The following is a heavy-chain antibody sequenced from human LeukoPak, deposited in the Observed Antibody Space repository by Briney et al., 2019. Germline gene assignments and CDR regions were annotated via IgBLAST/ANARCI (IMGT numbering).Heavy chain of an antibody. CDR2: INPNSGGT. CDR3: ARDLDYDLLFDY. J-gene: IGHJ4*02. CDR1: GYTXTGYY. D-gene: IGHD4-17*01. V-gene: IGHV1-2*02. Sequence: ASVKVSCKASGYTXTGYYMHWVRQAPGQGLEWMGWINPNSGGTNYAQKFQGRVTMTRDTSISTAYMELSRLRSDGTAVYYCARDLDYDLLFDYWGQGILVTVSS.